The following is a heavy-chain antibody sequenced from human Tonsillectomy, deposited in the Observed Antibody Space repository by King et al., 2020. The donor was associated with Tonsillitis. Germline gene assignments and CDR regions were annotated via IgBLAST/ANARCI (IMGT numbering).Heavy chain of an antibody. D-gene: IGHD5-18*01. V-gene: IGHV3-30*01. CDR3: ARARGYSYGFDF. CDR2: ISYDGSNK. J-gene: IGHJ4*02. CDR1: GFTFSNFA. Sequence: VQLVESGGGVVQPGRSLRLSCAASGFTFSNFAMHWVRQAPGKGLEWVAVISYDGSNKFYADSVKGRFTISRDNSKNTLWLQMNGLRAEDTAVYYCARARGYSYGFDFWGQGTLVTVSS.